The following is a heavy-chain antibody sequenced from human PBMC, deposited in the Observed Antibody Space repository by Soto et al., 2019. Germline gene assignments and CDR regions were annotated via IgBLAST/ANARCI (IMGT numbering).Heavy chain of an antibody. V-gene: IGHV4-38-2*01. Sequence: SETLSLTCAVAGYYISSGYDWGWIRQPPGKGLEWIGSIYHSGSTYYNPSLKSRVTISVDTSKNQFSLKLSSVTAADTAVYYCARSSSGWYYFDYWGQGTLVTVSS. CDR2: IYHSGST. D-gene: IGHD6-19*01. CDR1: GYYISSGYD. CDR3: ARSSSGWYYFDY. J-gene: IGHJ4*02.